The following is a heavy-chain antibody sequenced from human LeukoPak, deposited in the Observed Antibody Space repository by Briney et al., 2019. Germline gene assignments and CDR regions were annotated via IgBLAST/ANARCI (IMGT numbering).Heavy chain of an antibody. V-gene: IGHV1-8*01. J-gene: IGHJ5*02. CDR2: MNPNSGNT. CDR3: ARDEFESAAAES. CDR1: GYTFTSYD. D-gene: IGHD6-13*01. Sequence: GASVKVSCKASGYTFTSYDINWVRQATGQGLEWMGWMNPNSGNTGYAQKFQGRVTMTRNTSISTAYMELSSLRSEDTAVYYCARDEFESAAAESWGQGTLVTVSS.